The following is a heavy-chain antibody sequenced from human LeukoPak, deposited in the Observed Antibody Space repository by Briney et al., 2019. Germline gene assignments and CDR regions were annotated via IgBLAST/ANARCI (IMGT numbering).Heavy chain of an antibody. J-gene: IGHJ4*02. V-gene: IGHV1-69*04. CDR1: GGTFSSYA. Sequence: ASVKVSCKASGGTFSSYATSWVRQAPGQGLEWMGRIIPILGIANYAQKFQGRVTITADKSTGTAYVELSSLRSEDTAVYYCALLEAAAGTDYWGQGTLVTVSS. D-gene: IGHD6-13*01. CDR3: ALLEAAAGTDY. CDR2: IIPILGIA.